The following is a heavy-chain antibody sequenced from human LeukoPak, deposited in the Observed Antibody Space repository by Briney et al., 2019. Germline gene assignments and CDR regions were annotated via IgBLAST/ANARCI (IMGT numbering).Heavy chain of an antibody. J-gene: IGHJ3*02. CDR3: ARGGDGSRSGTPAFEI. CDR2: INPSGGST. CDR1: GYTFTSYY. Sequence: ASVKVSCKASGYTFTSYYMHWVRQAPGQGLEWMGIINPSGGSTSYAQKFQGRVTMTRDTSTSTVYMELSSLRSEDTAVYYCARGGDGSRSGTPAFEIWGQGTMVTVSS. D-gene: IGHD6-19*01. V-gene: IGHV1-46*03.